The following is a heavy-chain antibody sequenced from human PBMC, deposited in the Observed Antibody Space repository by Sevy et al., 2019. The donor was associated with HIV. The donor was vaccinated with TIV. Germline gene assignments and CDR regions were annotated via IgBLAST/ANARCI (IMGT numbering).Heavy chain of an antibody. D-gene: IGHD3-3*01. CDR3: ARDGKTRDDFWSGYLTYYFDY. V-gene: IGHV1-2*02. Sequence: ASVKVSCKASGYTFTGYYMHWVRQAPGQGLEWMGWINPNSGGTNYAQKFQGRVTMTRDTSISTAYMELSRLRSDDTAVYYCARDGKTRDDFWSGYLTYYFDYWGQGTLVTVSS. J-gene: IGHJ4*02. CDR1: GYTFTGYY. CDR2: INPNSGGT.